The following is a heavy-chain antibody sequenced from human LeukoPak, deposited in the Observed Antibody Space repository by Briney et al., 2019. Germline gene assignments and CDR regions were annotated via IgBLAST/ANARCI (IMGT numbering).Heavy chain of an antibody. J-gene: IGHJ4*02. V-gene: IGHV3-30-3*01. D-gene: IGHD3-10*01. CDR2: ISYDGSNK. CDR3: ARSRSLVRGVIEGPVSDY. CDR1: GFTFSSYA. Sequence: GGSLRLSCAASGFTFSSYAMHWVRQAPGKGLEWVAVISYDGSNKYYADSVKGRFTISRDNSKNTLYLQMNSLRAEDTAVYYCARSRSLVRGVIEGPVSDYWGQGTQVTVSS.